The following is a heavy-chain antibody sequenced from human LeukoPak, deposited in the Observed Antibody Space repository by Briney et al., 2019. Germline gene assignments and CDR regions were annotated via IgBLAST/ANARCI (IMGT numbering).Heavy chain of an antibody. J-gene: IGHJ4*02. D-gene: IGHD6-13*01. Sequence: SKTLSLTCTVSGGSINNYHWNWIRQPAGKGLEWIGHIYTSGSTDYNPSLKSRVTISPDKSKDQFSLELTSLTAADTAVYYCARALGSSSNRWGQGTLVTVSS. CDR2: IYTSGST. CDR3: ARALGSSSNR. V-gene: IGHV4-4*07. CDR1: GGSINNYH.